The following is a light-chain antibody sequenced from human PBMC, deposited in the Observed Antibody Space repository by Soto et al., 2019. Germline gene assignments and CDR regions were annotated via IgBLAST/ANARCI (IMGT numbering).Light chain of an antibody. Sequence: EIWLTQSPGTLSLSPGQRATLSCWASQSISSNYLAWYQQRPGQTPRLLIYGASTRATGVPDRFSGSGSGTDFTLTISRLEPEDFAVYFCQQYGTSPGTFGQGTKVEI. CDR2: GAS. CDR1: QSISSNY. V-gene: IGKV3-20*01. CDR3: QQYGTSPGT. J-gene: IGKJ1*01.